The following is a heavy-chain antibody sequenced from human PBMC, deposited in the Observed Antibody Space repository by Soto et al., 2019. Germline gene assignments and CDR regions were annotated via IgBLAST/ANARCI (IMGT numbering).Heavy chain of an antibody. CDR3: ARDVRNSGWTWYFYL. Sequence: QVQLVESGGGVVQPGRSLRLSCAASGFTFSSYAMHWVRQAPGKGLEWVAVISYDGSNKYYADSVKGRFTISRDNSKNTLYLQMNSLRAEDTAVYYCARDVRNSGWTWYFYLWGRGTLVTVSS. CDR2: ISYDGSNK. J-gene: IGHJ2*01. D-gene: IGHD6-19*01. CDR1: GFTFSSYA. V-gene: IGHV3-30-3*01.